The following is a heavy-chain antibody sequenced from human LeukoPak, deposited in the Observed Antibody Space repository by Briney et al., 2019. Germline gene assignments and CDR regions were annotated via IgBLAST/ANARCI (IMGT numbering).Heavy chain of an antibody. CDR3: ARRAGGYQGSWMTFDI. V-gene: IGHV5-51*01. CDR2: IYPGDSDT. CDR1: GYSFTSYW. D-gene: IGHD1-26*01. Sequence: GESLKISCKGSGYSFTSYWIGWVRQMPGKGLEWMGIIYPGDSDTRYSPSFQGQVTISADKSISTAYLQWSSLKASDTAMYYCARRAGGYQGSWMTFDIWGQGTMVTVSS. J-gene: IGHJ3*02.